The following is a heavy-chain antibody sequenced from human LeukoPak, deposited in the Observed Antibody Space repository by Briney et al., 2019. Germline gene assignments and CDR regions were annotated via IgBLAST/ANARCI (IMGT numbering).Heavy chain of an antibody. D-gene: IGHD6-13*01. CDR3: ARTYGSSGLGYFDL. CDR2: IYYSGST. CDR1: GGSISSYY. V-gene: IGHV4-59*01. J-gene: IGHJ2*01. Sequence: SQTLSLTCTVSGGSISSYYWSWIRQPPGKGLEWIGYIYYSGSTNYSPSLKSRLTISVDTSKNQFSLKLSSVTAAGTAVYYCARTYGSSGLGYFDLWGRGTLVTVSS.